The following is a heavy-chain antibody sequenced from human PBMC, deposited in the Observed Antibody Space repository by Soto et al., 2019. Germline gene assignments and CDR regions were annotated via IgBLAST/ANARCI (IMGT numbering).Heavy chain of an antibody. J-gene: IGHJ4*02. D-gene: IGHD6-6*01. Sequence: PGGSLILSCAASGFTFSSYCMHWVRQAPGKGLEWVAVIWYDGSNKYYADSVKGRFTISRDNSKNTLYLQMNSLRAEDTAVYYCARDGISSSLDYWGQGTLVTVSS. CDR1: GFTFSSYC. CDR2: IWYDGSNK. CDR3: ARDGISSSLDY. V-gene: IGHV3-33*01.